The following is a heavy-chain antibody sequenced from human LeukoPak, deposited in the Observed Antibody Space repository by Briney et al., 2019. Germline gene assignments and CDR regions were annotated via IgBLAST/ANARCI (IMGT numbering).Heavy chain of an antibody. CDR3: ARTRGAHDY. CDR2: ANPSGST. J-gene: IGHJ4*02. D-gene: IGHD1-26*01. Sequence: SETLSLTCAVYGGSFSGYYWGWIRQPPGKGLEWIGEANPSGSTNYNPSLKSRVTISVDASEKQFLLKVNSVTAADTAVYYCARTRGAHDYWGQGTLVTVSS. V-gene: IGHV4-34*01. CDR1: GGSFSGYY.